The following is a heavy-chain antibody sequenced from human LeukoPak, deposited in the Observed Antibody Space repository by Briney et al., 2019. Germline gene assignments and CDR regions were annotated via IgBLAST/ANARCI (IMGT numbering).Heavy chain of an antibody. D-gene: IGHD6-13*01. V-gene: IGHV1-18*01. CDR2: ISPYNDET. Sequence: ASVKVSCKASGYTFRSHGIYWVRQAPGQGLEWMGWISPYNDETKYARRIQDRVIMTTETSTTTAYMELRGLTSDDTAVYFCAREADTNSWHRPAFRLLDVWGQGTLVTVSS. J-gene: IGHJ4*02. CDR3: AREADTNSWHRPAFRLLDV. CDR1: GYTFRSHG.